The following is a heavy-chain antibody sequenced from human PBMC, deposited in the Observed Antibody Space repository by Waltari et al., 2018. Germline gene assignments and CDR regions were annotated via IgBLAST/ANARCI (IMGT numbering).Heavy chain of an antibody. CDR2: INAGNGNT. V-gene: IGHV1-3*03. D-gene: IGHD6-13*01. CDR1: GYTFTSYA. CDR3: ARGPSSSTYYNWFDP. Sequence: QVQLVQSGAEVKKPGASVKVSCKASGYTFTSYAMHWVRQAPGQRLEWMGWINAGNGNTKYSQEFQGRVTITRDTSASTAYMELSSLRSEDMAVYYCARGPSSSTYYNWFDPLGQGTLVTVSS. J-gene: IGHJ5*02.